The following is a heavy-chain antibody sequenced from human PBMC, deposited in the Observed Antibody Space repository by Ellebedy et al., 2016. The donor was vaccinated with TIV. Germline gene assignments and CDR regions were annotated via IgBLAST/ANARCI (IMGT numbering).Heavy chain of an antibody. V-gene: IGHV4-34*01. CDR3: ATGLGYGVLDF. Sequence: MPSETLSLTCAVSGGSSSGYYWTWIRQSPGKGIEWIGEINQSGFTNYNTSLKSRVTMSADTSKNQFFLKVNSVTAADTGIYYCATGLGYGVLDFWGQGTLVSVSS. D-gene: IGHD4-17*01. J-gene: IGHJ4*02. CDR1: GGSSSGYY. CDR2: INQSGFT.